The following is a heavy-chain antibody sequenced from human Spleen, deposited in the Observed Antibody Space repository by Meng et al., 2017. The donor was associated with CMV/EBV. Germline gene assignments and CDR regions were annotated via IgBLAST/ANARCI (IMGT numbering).Heavy chain of an antibody. CDR1: GGNFGTYA. Sequence: SVKVSCKASGGNFGTYAISWVRQAPGQGLEWMGGIIPIFGTANFAQKFQGRVTITTDESTSTAYMELSSLRSEDAAVYYCARTRYDSSGYDAYYYYAMDVWGQGTTVTVSS. CDR2: IIPIFGTA. CDR3: ARTRYDSSGYDAYYYYAMDV. J-gene: IGHJ6*02. V-gene: IGHV1-69*05. D-gene: IGHD3-22*01.